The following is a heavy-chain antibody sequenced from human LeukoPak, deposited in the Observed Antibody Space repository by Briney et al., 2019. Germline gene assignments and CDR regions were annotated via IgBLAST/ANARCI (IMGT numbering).Heavy chain of an antibody. CDR1: GYTFTSYY. CDR2: INPNSGGT. CDR3: ARKYYDFWSGYYENNWFDP. D-gene: IGHD3-3*01. V-gene: IGHV1-2*02. J-gene: IGHJ5*02. Sequence: ASVKVSCKASGYTFTSYYMHWVRQAPGQGLEWMGWINPNSGGTNYAQKFQGRVTMTRDTSISTAYMELSRLRSDDTAVYYCARKYYDFWSGYYENNWFDPWGQGTLVTVSS.